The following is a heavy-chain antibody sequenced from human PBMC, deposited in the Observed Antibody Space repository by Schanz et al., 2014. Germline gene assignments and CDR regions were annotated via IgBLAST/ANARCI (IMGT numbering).Heavy chain of an antibody. CDR3: AKIWKAHHLTGRPGWSDGMDV. CDR2: LYIRST. Sequence: EVQLVESGGGLIHPGGSLRLSCAVSGFTVNTNYMTWVRQAPGKGLECVSILYIRSTYYADSVTGRFTISGDNSKNTLFLQMNSLRVEDTAIYYCAKIWKAHHLTGRPGWSDGMDVWGQGTTV. V-gene: IGHV3-53*01. J-gene: IGHJ6*02. CDR1: GFTVNTNY. D-gene: IGHD3-3*01.